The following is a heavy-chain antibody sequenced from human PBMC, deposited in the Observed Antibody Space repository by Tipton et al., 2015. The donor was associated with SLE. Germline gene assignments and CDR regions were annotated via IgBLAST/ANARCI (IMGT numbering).Heavy chain of an antibody. CDR2: IIPIFGTA. V-gene: IGHV1-69*05. J-gene: IGHJ4*02. CDR1: GGTFSSYA. D-gene: IGHD6-19*01. CDR3: ARAPWYSSSPPGGYSSGWYSL. Sequence: QSEPEVKKPGSSVKVSCKASGGTFSSYAISWVRQAPGQGLEWMGGIIPIFGTANYAQKFQGRVTITTDESTSTACMELSSLRSEATAVYYCARAPWYSSSPPGGYSSGWYSLWGQGTLVTVSS.